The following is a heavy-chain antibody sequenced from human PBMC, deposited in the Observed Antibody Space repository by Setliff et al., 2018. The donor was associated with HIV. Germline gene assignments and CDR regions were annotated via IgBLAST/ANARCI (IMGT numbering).Heavy chain of an antibody. CDR1: GDSVNNGRYY. D-gene: IGHD6-6*01. Sequence: PSETLSLTCTVSGDSVNNGRYYWSWIRQPAGKGLEWIGHIYTSGSTDYNPSLKSRVTISVDTSKNQFSLKMSSVTAADTAVYYCARPYSSSSYYYYHMDVWGKGTAVTVSS. J-gene: IGHJ6*03. CDR2: IYTSGST. V-gene: IGHV4-61*09. CDR3: ARPYSSSSYYYYHMDV.